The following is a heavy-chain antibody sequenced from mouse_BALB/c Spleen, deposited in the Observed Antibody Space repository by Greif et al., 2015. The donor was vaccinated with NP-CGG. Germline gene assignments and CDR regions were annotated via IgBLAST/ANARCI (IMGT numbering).Heavy chain of an antibody. CDR2: ISTYYGNT. CDR1: GYTFTDYA. D-gene: IGHD3-1*01. CDR3: ARDGLDYYAMDY. V-gene: IGHV1-67*01. Sequence: QVQLQQPGPELVRPGVSVKISCKGSGYTFTDYAMHWVKQSHAKSLEWIGVISTYYGNTNYNQKFKGKATMTVDKSSSTAYMELARLTSEDSAIYYCARDGLDYYAMDYWGQGTSVTVSS. J-gene: IGHJ4*01.